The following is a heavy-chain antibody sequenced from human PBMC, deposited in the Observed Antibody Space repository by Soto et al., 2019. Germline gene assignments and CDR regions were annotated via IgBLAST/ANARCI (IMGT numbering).Heavy chain of an antibody. CDR1: GYTFTGYY. CDR2: INPNSGGT. J-gene: IGHJ6*03. Sequence: GASVKVSCKASGYTFTGYYMHWVRQAPGQGLEGMGWINPNSGGTNYAQKFQGWVTMTRDTSIGTAYMELSRLRSDDTAVYYCARGYCSGGSCNDSYYYYMDVWGKGTTVTVSS. D-gene: IGHD2-15*01. V-gene: IGHV1-2*04. CDR3: ARGYCSGGSCNDSYYYYMDV.